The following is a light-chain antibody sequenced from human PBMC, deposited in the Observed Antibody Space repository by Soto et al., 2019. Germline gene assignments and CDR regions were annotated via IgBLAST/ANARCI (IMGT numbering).Light chain of an antibody. CDR1: SGYSNYK. CDR3: GADHGSGSNFVYL. J-gene: IGLJ2*01. CDR2: VGTGGIVG. Sequence: QLVLTQPPSASASLGASVTLTCTLSSGYSNYKVDWYQQRPGKGPRFVMRVGTGGIVGSKGDGIPDRFSVLGSGLNRYLTIKNIQEEYESDYHCGADHGSGSNFVYLFGGGTKLTVL. V-gene: IGLV9-49*01.